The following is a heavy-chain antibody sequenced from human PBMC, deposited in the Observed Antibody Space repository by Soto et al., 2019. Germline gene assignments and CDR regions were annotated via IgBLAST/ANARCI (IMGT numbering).Heavy chain of an antibody. Sequence: ASVKVSCKASGYTFTRYAMHWVRQAPGQRLEWMGWLNSGKGNTKYSEKFQGRVTITSDTSASTAYMDLSSLRSEDTAMYYCARAGDDCSAANCYVIDYWGQETLVTVSS. V-gene: IGHV1-3*04. CDR3: ARAGDDCSAANCYVIDY. D-gene: IGHD2-2*01. CDR1: GYTFTRYA. J-gene: IGHJ4*02. CDR2: LNSGKGNT.